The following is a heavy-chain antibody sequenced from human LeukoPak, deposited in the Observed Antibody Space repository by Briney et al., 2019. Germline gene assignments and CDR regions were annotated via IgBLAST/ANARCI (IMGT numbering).Heavy chain of an antibody. D-gene: IGHD3-10*01. CDR2: IIPILGIA. V-gene: IGHV1-69*04. CDR1: GGTFSSYA. CDR3: AGGIYYYGSGSYPDY. J-gene: IGHJ4*02. Sequence: LVKVSCKASGGTFSSYAISWVRQAPGQGLEWMGRIIPILGIANYAQKFQGRVTITADKSTSTAYMELSSLRSEDTAVYYCAGGIYYYGSGSYPDYWGQGTLVTVSS.